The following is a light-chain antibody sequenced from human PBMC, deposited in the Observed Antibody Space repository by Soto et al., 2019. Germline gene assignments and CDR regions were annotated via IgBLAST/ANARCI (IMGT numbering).Light chain of an antibody. CDR2: AAS. Sequence: DIQMTQSPSSVSASVGDRVTITCGASQGISTWLAWYQQKPGKAPNLLIFAASSLQSWVPSRFSGSGSGTDFHLTISSRQREDFATYYCQQADSFPWTFGQGNKVEIK. CDR3: QQADSFPWT. V-gene: IGKV1-12*01. J-gene: IGKJ1*01. CDR1: QGISTW.